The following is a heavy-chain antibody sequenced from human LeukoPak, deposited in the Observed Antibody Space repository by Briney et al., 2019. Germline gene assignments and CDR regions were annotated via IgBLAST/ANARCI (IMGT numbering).Heavy chain of an antibody. CDR3: ARENYGDPPYYYYGMDV. V-gene: IGHV1-2*02. D-gene: IGHD4-17*01. Sequence: GASVKVSCTASGYTFTGYYMHWVRQAPGQGLEWMGWINPNSGGTNYAQKFQGRATMTRDTSISTAYMELSRLRSDDTAVYYCARENYGDPPYYYYGMDVWGQGTTVTVSS. CDR2: INPNSGGT. CDR1: GYTFTGYY. J-gene: IGHJ6*02.